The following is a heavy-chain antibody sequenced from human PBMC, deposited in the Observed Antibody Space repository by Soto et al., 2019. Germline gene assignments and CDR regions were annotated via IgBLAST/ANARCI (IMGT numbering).Heavy chain of an antibody. CDR2: IKHDGSEQ. J-gene: IGHJ4*02. CDR1: GFTFSSYW. Sequence: EVQLVESGGGLVQPGGSLRLSCAASGFTFSSYWISWLRQASGKGLEWVANIKHDGSEQYYVDSVKGRFSISRDNAKNSLYLQMNSLRAEDTAVYYCARDMRSNARNFDYWGQGTLVTVS. D-gene: IGHD1-26*01. CDR3: ARDMRSNARNFDY. V-gene: IGHV3-7*05.